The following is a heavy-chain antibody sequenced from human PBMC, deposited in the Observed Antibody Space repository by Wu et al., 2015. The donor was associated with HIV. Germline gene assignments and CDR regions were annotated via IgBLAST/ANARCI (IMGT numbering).Heavy chain of an antibody. CDR1: GYTFINYN. CDR3: ARAPAIEAAGTVDY. CDR2: MNPKSGST. V-gene: IGHV1-8*01. J-gene: IGHJ4*02. D-gene: IGHD6-13*01. Sequence: QVQLVQSEAEVKKPGASVKVSCKTSGYTFINYNINWVRQAPGQGLEWMGWMNPKSGSTGYAQQFQGRITLTRDTSINTAYMDLINLRSEDTAVYYCARAPAIEAAGTVDYWGQGTLVIVSS.